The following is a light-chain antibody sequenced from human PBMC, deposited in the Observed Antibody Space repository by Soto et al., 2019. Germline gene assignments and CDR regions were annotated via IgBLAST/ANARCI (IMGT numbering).Light chain of an antibody. CDR3: SSYTSSSTLVV. Sequence: QSVLTQPASVSGSPGQSITLSCTGTSSDVGGYNYVSWYQQHPGKAPKLMIYDVSNRPSGVSNRFSGSKSGNTASLTISGLQAEDEADYYCSSYTSSSTLVVFGGGTKVPVL. J-gene: IGLJ2*01. CDR2: DVS. CDR1: SSDVGGYNY. V-gene: IGLV2-14*01.